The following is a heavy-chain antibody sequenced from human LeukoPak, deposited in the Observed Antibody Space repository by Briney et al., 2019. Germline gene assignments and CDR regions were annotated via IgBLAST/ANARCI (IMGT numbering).Heavy chain of an antibody. D-gene: IGHD2-8*01. V-gene: IGHV4-59*01. Sequence: SETLSLTCTVSGGSINNYYWTWIRQPPGKGLEWIGYIYYSGNTNYNPSLKSRVTISVDTSKNQFSLKLSSMTAADTAVYYCARVSGVVSHPHAFDIWGQGTMVTVSS. CDR2: IYYSGNT. J-gene: IGHJ3*02. CDR1: GGSINNYY. CDR3: ARVSGVVSHPHAFDI.